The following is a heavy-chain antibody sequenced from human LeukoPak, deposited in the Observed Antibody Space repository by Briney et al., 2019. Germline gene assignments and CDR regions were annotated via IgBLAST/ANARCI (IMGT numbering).Heavy chain of an antibody. CDR3: ASFSSSWRGSWFDP. D-gene: IGHD6-13*01. CDR2: INRSGST. V-gene: IGHV4-34*01. CDR1: GGSFSGYY. Sequence: ASETLSLTCAVYGGSFSGYYWSWIRQPPGKGLEWIGEINRSGSTNYNPSLKSRVTISVDTSKNQFSLKLSSVTAADTAVYYCASFSSSWRGSWFDPWGQGTLVTVSS. J-gene: IGHJ5*02.